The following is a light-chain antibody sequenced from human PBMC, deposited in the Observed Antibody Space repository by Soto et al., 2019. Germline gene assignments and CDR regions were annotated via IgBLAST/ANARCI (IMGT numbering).Light chain of an antibody. V-gene: IGKV1-5*03. CDR2: KAS. CDR1: QSISSW. Sequence: DIQMTQSPSTLSAYVGDRVTITCRASQSISSWLAWYQQKPGQAPKLLIYKASTLQSGVPSRFSGSGSGTEFTLAISSLQPDDYATYYCQQYNDNWTFGQGTKVEIK. J-gene: IGKJ1*01. CDR3: QQYNDNWT.